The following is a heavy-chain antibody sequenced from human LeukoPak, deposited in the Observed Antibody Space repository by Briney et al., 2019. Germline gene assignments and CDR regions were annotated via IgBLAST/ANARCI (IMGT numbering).Heavy chain of an antibody. Sequence: SETLSLTCTVSGGSISSYYWSWIRQPPGKGLEWIGYIYYSGSTNYNPSLKSRVTISADTSKNQFSLKLSSVTAADTAVYYCARFRDNYAFDIWGQGTMVTVSS. D-gene: IGHD1-20*01. CDR1: GGSISSYY. CDR3: ARFRDNYAFDI. V-gene: IGHV4-59*01. CDR2: IYYSGST. J-gene: IGHJ3*02.